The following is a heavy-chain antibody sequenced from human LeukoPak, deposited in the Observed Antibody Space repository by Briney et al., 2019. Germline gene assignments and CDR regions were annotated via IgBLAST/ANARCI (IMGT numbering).Heavy chain of an antibody. CDR2: TYYRSKWYT. CDR3: ARGRDGYNSDYYYYYYMDV. Sequence: SQTLSLTCAISGDSVSSNSAAWNWIRQSPSRGLEWLGRTYYRSKWYTDYAVSVKSRIAINPDTSKNQFSLQLNSVTPEDTAVYYCARGRDGYNSDYYYYYYMDVWGKGTTVTVSS. D-gene: IGHD5-24*01. CDR1: GDSVSSNSAA. J-gene: IGHJ6*03. V-gene: IGHV6-1*01.